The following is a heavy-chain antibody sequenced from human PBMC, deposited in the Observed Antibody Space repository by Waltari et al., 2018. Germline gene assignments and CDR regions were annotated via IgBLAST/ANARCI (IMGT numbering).Heavy chain of an antibody. CDR3: ARDLYSSGWYGYFQH. V-gene: IGHV1-69*04. J-gene: IGHJ1*01. D-gene: IGHD6-19*01. Sequence: QVQLVQSGAEVKKPGSSVKVSCKASGGTFSSYAISWVRQTPGQGLEWMGGIIPILGIANYAQKFQGRVTITADESTSTAYMELSSLRSEDTAVYYCARDLYSSGWYGYFQHWGKGTLVTVSS. CDR2: IIPILGIA. CDR1: GGTFSSYA.